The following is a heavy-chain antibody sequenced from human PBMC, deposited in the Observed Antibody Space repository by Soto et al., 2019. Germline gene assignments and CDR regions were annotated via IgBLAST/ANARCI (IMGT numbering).Heavy chain of an antibody. CDR1: GYTFTSYA. J-gene: IGHJ6*03. D-gene: IGHD3-3*01. CDR2: INAGNGNT. V-gene: IGHV1-3*01. CDR3: AREGVGDFWSGYYRYYYMGV. Sequence: ASVKVSCKASGYTFTSYAMHWVRQAPGQRLEWMGWINAGNGNTKYSQKFQGRVTITRDTSASTAYMELSSLRSEDTAVYYCAREGVGDFWSGYYRYYYMGVWGKGTTVTVSS.